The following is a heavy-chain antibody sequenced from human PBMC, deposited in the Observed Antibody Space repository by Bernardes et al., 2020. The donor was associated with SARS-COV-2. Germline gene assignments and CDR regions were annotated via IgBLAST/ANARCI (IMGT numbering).Heavy chain of an antibody. V-gene: IGHV3-66*02. J-gene: IGHJ4*02. CDR3: ARKGLGCCSGGYCYEPLVY. Sequence: GGSLRLSCAASGFTVSSNYMSWVRQAPGKGLEWVSVIYSGGSTFYADSVKGRFTISRDNSKNTLYLQLNSLRAEETAVYYCARKGLGCCSGGYCYEPLVYWGQRSLVTVSS. CDR2: IYSGGST. D-gene: IGHD2-15*01. CDR1: GFTVSSNY.